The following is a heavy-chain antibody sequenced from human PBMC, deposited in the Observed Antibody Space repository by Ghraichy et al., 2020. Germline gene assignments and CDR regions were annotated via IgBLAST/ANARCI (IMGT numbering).Heavy chain of an antibody. J-gene: IGHJ6*03. D-gene: IGHD3-10*01. CDR3: AKEGVRGVSYYYYYYMDV. V-gene: IGHV3-23*01. Sequence: GGSLRLSCAASGFTFSSYAMSWVRQAPGKGLEWVSAISGSGGSTYYADSVKGRFTISRDNSKNTLYLQMNSLRAEDTAVYYCAKEGVRGVSYYYYYYMDVWGKGTTVTVSS. CDR2: ISGSGGST. CDR1: GFTFSSYA.